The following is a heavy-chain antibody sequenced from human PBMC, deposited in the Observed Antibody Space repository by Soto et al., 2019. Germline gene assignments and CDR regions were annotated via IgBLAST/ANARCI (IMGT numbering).Heavy chain of an antibody. J-gene: IGHJ4*02. CDR1: GFTFSADG. D-gene: IGHD6-13*01. CDR3: AKDKSKSWTLDY. CDR2: ISFDGSGK. V-gene: IGHV3-30*18. Sequence: QVQLVESGGAVVQPGRSLRLSCAASGFTFSADGMHWVRQAPGKGLEWVALISFDGSGKYYADSVKGRFTISRDNSKNTLYLQMNSLRAEDTAVYYCAKDKSKSWTLDYWGQGTLVTVSS.